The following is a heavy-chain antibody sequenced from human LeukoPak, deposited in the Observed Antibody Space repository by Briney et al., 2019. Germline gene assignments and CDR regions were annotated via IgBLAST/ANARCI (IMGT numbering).Heavy chain of an antibody. CDR3: ARSESRLMTTVTNY. J-gene: IGHJ4*02. V-gene: IGHV1-2*06. CDR1: GYTFTGYY. CDR2: INPNSGGT. D-gene: IGHD4-11*01. Sequence: ASVKVSCKASGYTFTGYYMHWVRQAPGQGLEWMGRINPNSGGTNYAQKFQGRVTMTRDTSISTAYMELSRLRSDDTAVYYCARSESRLMTTVTNYGGQGTLVTVSS.